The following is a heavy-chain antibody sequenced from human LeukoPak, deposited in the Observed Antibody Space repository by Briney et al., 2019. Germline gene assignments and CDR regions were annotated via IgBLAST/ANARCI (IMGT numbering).Heavy chain of an antibody. CDR1: GYSFASYG. D-gene: IGHD6-13*01. Sequence: ASVKVSCKASGYSFASYGFTWVRQAPGQGLEWLGWISTYNGKTNYAQKLQGRVTMTTDISTSTAYMELRSLRSDDTAVYYCATYVIAAGNYYFDYWGQGTLVTVSS. CDR2: ISTYNGKT. J-gene: IGHJ4*02. V-gene: IGHV1-18*01. CDR3: ATYVIAAGNYYFDY.